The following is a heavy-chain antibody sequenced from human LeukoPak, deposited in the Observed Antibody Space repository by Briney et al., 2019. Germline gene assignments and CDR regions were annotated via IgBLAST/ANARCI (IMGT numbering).Heavy chain of an antibody. D-gene: IGHD6-13*01. CDR2: IGAYNGNT. Sequence: ASVKVSCKASGYTFTSYGISWVRQAPGQGLEWMGWIGAYNGNTNYAQKLQGRVTMTTDTSTSTAYMELRSLRSDDTAVYYCARAYIVGAAAGHDYWGQGTLVTVSS. CDR3: ARAYIVGAAAGHDY. J-gene: IGHJ4*02. CDR1: GYTFTSYG. V-gene: IGHV1-18*01.